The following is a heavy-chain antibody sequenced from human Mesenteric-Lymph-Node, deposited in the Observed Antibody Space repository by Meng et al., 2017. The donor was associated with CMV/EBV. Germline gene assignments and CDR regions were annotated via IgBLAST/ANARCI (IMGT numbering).Heavy chain of an antibody. CDR1: GFTFSTYA. CDR2: ISNDGSNK. Sequence: GESLKISCAASGFTFSTYAMHWVRQAPGEGLEWVAAISNDGSNKYYADSVKGRLTISRDNSKNTLYLQMNSLRADDTAVYYCASGAGYYFDYWGQGTQVTVSS. J-gene: IGHJ4*02. V-gene: IGHV3-30-3*01. D-gene: IGHD6-25*01. CDR3: ASGAGYYFDY.